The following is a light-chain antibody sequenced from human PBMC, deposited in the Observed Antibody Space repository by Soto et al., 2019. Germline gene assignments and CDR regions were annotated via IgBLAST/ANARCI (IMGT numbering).Light chain of an antibody. CDR3: QQYFDVPFT. CDR1: QSVLYSSNNKNY. V-gene: IGKV4-1*01. J-gene: IGKJ4*01. Sequence: DIVMTQSPDSLAVSLGERATINCKSSQSVLYSSNNKNYLVWYQQKPGQPPKLLIYWASTRESGVPERFSGSGSGTDFTLTISSLEAEDVAFYWCQQYFDVPFTFGGGTKVDIK. CDR2: WAS.